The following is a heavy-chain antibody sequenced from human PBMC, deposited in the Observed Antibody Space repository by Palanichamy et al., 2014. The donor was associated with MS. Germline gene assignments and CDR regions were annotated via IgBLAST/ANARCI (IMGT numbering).Heavy chain of an antibody. J-gene: IGHJ3*01. CDR2: IFWDNDK. V-gene: IGHV2-5*02. CDR1: GFSLTSSGAG. Sequence: QITLKESGPALMTPSQTLTLTCAFSGFSLTSSGAGVGWIRQPPGKALEWLAVIFWDNDKRYRPLLRSRLTIAMDTSKKQVVLTMTNMDPVDTATYYCAHRRGTYSYWNGGTFDVWGLGTMVTVSS. CDR3: AHRRGTYSYWNGGTFDV. D-gene: IGHD3-16*02.